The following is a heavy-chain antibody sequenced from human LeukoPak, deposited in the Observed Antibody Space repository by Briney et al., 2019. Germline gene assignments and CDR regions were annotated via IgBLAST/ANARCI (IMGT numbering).Heavy chain of an antibody. CDR3: ARTHSPRPRTRQNWYFDL. V-gene: IGHV1-69*04. D-gene: IGHD1-1*01. CDR2: IIPILGIA. Sequence: SVKVFCKASGGTFSSYAISWVRQAPGQGLEWMGRIIPILGIANYAQKFQGRVTITADKSTSTAYMELSSLRSEDTAVYYCARTHSPRPRTRQNWYFDLWGRGTLVTVSS. CDR1: GGTFSSYA. J-gene: IGHJ2*01.